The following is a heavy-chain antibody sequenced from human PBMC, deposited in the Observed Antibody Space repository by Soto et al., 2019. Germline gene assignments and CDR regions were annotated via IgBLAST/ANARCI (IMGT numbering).Heavy chain of an antibody. V-gene: IGHV4-39*01. CDR2: IYYSGST. Sequence: SETLSLTCTVSGGSISSSSYYWGWIRQPPGKGLEWIGSIYYSGSTYYNLSLKSRVTISVDTSKNQFSLKLSSVTAADTAVYYCARGLSVVVVAATVGAFDIWGQGTMVTVSS. J-gene: IGHJ3*02. D-gene: IGHD2-15*01. CDR3: ARGLSVVVVAATVGAFDI. CDR1: GGSISSSSYY.